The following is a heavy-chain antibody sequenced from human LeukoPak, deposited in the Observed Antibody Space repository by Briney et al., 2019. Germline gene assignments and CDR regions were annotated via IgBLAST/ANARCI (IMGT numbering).Heavy chain of an antibody. Sequence: GGSLRLSCAASGFTFCSYEINWVRQAPGMGLEWVSYISSSGSTIYYADSVKGRFTISRDNAKNSLYLQLNSLRAEDTAVYYCARDATTVTTYYYYYMDVWGKGTTVTVSS. V-gene: IGHV3-48*03. CDR2: ISSSGSTI. J-gene: IGHJ6*03. CDR1: GFTFCSYE. CDR3: ARDATTVTTYYYYYMDV. D-gene: IGHD4-11*01.